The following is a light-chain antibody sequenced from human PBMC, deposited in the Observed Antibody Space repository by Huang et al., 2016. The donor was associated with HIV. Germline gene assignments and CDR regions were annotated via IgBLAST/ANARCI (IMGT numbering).Light chain of an antibody. Sequence: EIVMTQSPATLSVSPGERATLSCRASQIVSSNLAWYQQKPGKAPRLLIYGSSTRATGIPARFSGSGSGTEFTLTISSLQSEDFAVYSCQQYNNWPLTFGGGTKVEIK. CDR2: GSS. V-gene: IGKV3-15*01. CDR1: QIVSSN. J-gene: IGKJ4*01. CDR3: QQYNNWPLT.